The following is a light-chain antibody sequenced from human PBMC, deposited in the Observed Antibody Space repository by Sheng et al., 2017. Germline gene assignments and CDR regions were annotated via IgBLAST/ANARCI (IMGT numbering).Light chain of an antibody. V-gene: IGLV2-14*03. CDR3: SSYRSSGPSHV. CDR1: SSDVGGYDS. Sequence: QSVLTQPVSVSGSPGQSITISCTGSSSDVGGYDSVSWYQQHPGKAPKLIVYDVGNRPSGISNRFSGSKSGYTASLTISGLQAEDEADYYCSSYRSSGPSHVFGTGTTVTVL. CDR2: DVG. J-gene: IGLJ1*01.